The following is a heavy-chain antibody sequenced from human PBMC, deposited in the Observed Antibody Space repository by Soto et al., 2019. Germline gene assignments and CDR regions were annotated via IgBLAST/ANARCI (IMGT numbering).Heavy chain of an antibody. Sequence: EVQLLESGGGLVQPGGSLRLSCTASGFSFSNYAVTWVRQAPGKGLEWVSSIGGDTSNTYYADSVKGRFTVSRDKCQNPVFLTTNGLRAEERAIYRCARYPNGVAVGVCDSWGQGSLVTVPS. J-gene: IGHJ4*02. CDR3: ARYPNGVAVGVCDS. CDR1: GFSFSNYA. D-gene: IGHD4-17*01. CDR2: IGGDTSNT. V-gene: IGHV3-23*01.